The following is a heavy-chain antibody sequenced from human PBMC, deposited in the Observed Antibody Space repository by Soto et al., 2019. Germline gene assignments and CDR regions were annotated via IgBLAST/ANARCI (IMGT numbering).Heavy chain of an antibody. CDR3: AKDRRIVVVPAVFDY. V-gene: IGHV3-23*01. CDR2: ISGSGGST. J-gene: IGHJ4*02. CDR1: GFTFSSYA. Sequence: EVQLLESGGGLVQPGGSLRLSCAASGFTFSSYAMSWVRQAPGKGLEWVSAISGSGGSTYYADSVKGRFTISRDNSKNTLYLQMNSLRAEDTAIYYCAKDRRIVVVPAVFDYWGQGTLVTVSS. D-gene: IGHD2-2*01.